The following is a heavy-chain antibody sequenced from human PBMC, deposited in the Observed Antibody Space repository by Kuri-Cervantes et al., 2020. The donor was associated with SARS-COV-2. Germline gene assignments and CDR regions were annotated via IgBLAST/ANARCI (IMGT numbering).Heavy chain of an antibody. CDR3: ARDSPAYCSSTSCYFFDY. CDR2: IYHSGST. CDR1: GGSISSGDYY. D-gene: IGHD2-2*01. V-gene: IGHV4-30-4*08. Sequence: LRLSCTVSGGSISSGDYYWSWIRQPPGKGLEWIGYIYHSGSTYYNPSLKSRVTISVDRSKNQFSLKLSSVTAADTAVYYCARDSPAYCSSTSCYFFDYWGQGTLVTVSS. J-gene: IGHJ4*02.